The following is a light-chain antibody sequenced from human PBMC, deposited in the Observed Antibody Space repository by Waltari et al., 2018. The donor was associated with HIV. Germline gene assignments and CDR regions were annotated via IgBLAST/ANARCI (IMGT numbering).Light chain of an antibody. CDR2: WAS. J-gene: IGKJ4*01. V-gene: IGKV4-1*01. CDR3: QQYYTVRPT. CDR1: LTVLSNSDNRNY. Sequence: DIVMTQSPDSLAVSLGESATFNCRSSLTVLSNSDNRNYLAWYQQKTGQSPNVLIYWASTRQSGVPDRFSASGSGTNFRLTISSLQAADVAVYYCQQYYTVRPTFGGGTKVEIK.